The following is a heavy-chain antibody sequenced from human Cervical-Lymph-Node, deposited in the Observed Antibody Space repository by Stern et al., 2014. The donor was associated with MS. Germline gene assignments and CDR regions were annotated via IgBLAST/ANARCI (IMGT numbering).Heavy chain of an antibody. V-gene: IGHV2-70*01. D-gene: IGHD3-3*01. Sequence: QVTLKEPGPALVKPTQTLPLTCTFSGFSLSTSGMCVSWIRQPPGKALEWLALLDWDDDKYYSTSLKTRLTISKDTSKNQVVLTMTNMDPVDTATYYCARIRLMRTYYDFWSGFDYWGQGTLVTVSS. CDR3: ARIRLMRTYYDFWSGFDY. J-gene: IGHJ4*02. CDR2: LDWDDDK. CDR1: GFSLSTSGMC.